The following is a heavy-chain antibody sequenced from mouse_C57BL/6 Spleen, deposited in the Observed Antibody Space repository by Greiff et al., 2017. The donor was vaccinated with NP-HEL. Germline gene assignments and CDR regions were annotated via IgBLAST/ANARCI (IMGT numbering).Heavy chain of an antibody. CDR2: INPSNGGT. CDR3: ARLLWYPDYFDY. CDR1: GYTFTSYW. Sequence: VKLQQSGTELVKPGASVKLSCKASGYTFTSYWMHWVKQRPGQGLEWIGNINPSNGGTNYNEKFKSKATLTVDKSSSTAYMQLSSLTSEDSAVYYCARLLWYPDYFDYWGQGTTLTVSS. J-gene: IGHJ2*01. V-gene: IGHV1-53*01. D-gene: IGHD2-1*01.